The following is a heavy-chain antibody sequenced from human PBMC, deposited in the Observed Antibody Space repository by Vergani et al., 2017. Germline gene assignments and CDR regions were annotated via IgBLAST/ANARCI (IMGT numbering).Heavy chain of an antibody. D-gene: IGHD2-15*01. CDR1: GGSFSGYY. Sequence: QVQLQQWGAGLLKPSETLSLTCAVYGGSFSGYYWSWIRQPPGKGLEWIGEINHSGSTNYNPSLKRRVTISVDTSKNQFPLKLSSVTAADTAVYYCAGLARLRYCSGSSRYYYYGMDVWGQGTTVTVSS. V-gene: IGHV4-34*01. CDR3: AGLARLRYCSGSSRYYYYGMDV. J-gene: IGHJ6*01. CDR2: INHSGST.